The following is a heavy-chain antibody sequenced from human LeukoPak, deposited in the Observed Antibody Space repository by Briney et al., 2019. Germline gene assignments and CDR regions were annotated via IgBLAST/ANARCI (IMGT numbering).Heavy chain of an antibody. Sequence: PSETLSLTCAVYGGSFSDYYWVWIRQPPGKGLEWIGEINHSGSTSYNPSLKSQVTISVDTSKNQFSLKLSSVTAADTAVYYCANYRGYFDLRGRGTLVTVSS. CDR1: GGSFSDYY. D-gene: IGHD4-23*01. J-gene: IGHJ2*01. CDR2: INHSGST. V-gene: IGHV4-34*01. CDR3: ANYRGYFDL.